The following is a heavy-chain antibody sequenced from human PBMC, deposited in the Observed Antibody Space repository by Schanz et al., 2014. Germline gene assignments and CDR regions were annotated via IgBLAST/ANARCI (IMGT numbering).Heavy chain of an antibody. J-gene: IGHJ5*02. CDR3: ARGRGCTGGSCYSWFDL. V-gene: IGHV1-69*04. D-gene: IGHD2-15*01. CDR2: IIPILGIA. CDR1: GGTFSSYA. Sequence: QVQLLQSGAEVKKPGSSVKVSCKSSGGTFSSYAISWVRQAPGQGLEWMGRIIPILGIATYAQKFQGRVTITADKSTSTASMELSSLRSEDTAVYYCARGRGCTGGSCYSWFDLWGQGTLVTVAS.